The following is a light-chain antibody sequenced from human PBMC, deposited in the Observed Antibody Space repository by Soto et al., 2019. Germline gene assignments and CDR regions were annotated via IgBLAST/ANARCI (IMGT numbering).Light chain of an antibody. CDR2: GNS. CDR1: SSNIGAVYD. CDR3: QSYDISLSGSGVV. J-gene: IGLJ2*01. V-gene: IGLV1-40*01. Sequence: QSVLTQPPSVSGAPGQRVTISCTGSSSNIGAVYDVHWYQQLPGTAPKLLIYGNSNRPSGVPDRFSGSKSGTSASLAITGLQAEDEADYYCQSYDISLSGSGVVFGGGTKVTVL.